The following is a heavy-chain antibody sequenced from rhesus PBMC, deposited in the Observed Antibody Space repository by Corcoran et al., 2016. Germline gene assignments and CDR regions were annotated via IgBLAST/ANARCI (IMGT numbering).Heavy chain of an antibody. CDR1: GASISGYW. D-gene: IGHD5-24*01. J-gene: IGHJ4*01. V-gene: IGHV4-80*01. Sequence: QVQLQESGPGLVKPSETLSLTCTVSGASISGYWWSWIRQPPGEGLEWIGEINGGTGNTIYNPTLQSRFIISKATSKNQFSLNLNSVTAADTAVYYCASEGWVRRYWGQGALVTVSS. CDR3: ASEGWVRRY. CDR2: INGGTGNT.